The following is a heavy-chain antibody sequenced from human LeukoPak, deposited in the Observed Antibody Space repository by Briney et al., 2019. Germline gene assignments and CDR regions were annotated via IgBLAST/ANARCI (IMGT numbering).Heavy chain of an antibody. V-gene: IGHV3-30*18. CDR3: AKTFRVVVVGATSFDN. Sequence: PGRSLRLSCAASGLSISRYGMHWVRQAAGKGLEWVAVISYDGSNKFYADSVRGRFTISRDNSKNTLYVQMNSLRAEDTAVYYCAKTFRVVVVGATSFDNWGQGTLVTVSS. CDR1: GLSISRYG. D-gene: IGHD2-15*01. CDR2: ISYDGSNK. J-gene: IGHJ4*02.